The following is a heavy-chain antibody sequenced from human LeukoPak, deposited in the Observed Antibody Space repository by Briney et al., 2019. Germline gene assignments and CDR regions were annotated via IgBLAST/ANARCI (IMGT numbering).Heavy chain of an antibody. Sequence: GGSLGLSCAASGFTFSRYAMHWVRRAPGKGLEWVAVIANDGRDKHSTDFVKGRFTITRDNAKNTVYLQMNGLRVEDTAVYYCAKDQQIVSAKYYFDSWGQGILVTVSS. J-gene: IGHJ4*02. D-gene: IGHD1/OR15-1a*01. CDR2: IANDGRDK. CDR1: GFTFSRYA. CDR3: AKDQQIVSAKYYFDS. V-gene: IGHV3-30*18.